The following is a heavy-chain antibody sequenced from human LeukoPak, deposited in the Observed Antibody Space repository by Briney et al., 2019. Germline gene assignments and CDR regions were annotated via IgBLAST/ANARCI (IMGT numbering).Heavy chain of an antibody. CDR1: GYSISSGYY. V-gene: IGHV4-38-2*01. D-gene: IGHD3-10*01. CDR3: ASRLWFGEFFDY. Sequence: KPSETLSLTCAVSGYSISSGYYWGWIRQPPGKGLEWIGSIYHSGSTYYNPSLKSRVTISVDTSKNQFSPKLSSVTAADTAVYHCASRLWFGEFFDYWGQGTLVTVSS. J-gene: IGHJ4*02. CDR2: IYHSGST.